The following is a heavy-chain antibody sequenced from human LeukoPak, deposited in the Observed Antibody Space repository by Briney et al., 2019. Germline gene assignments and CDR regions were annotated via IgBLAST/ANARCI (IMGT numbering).Heavy chain of an antibody. Sequence: PGGSLRLSCAASGFTFSSYGMHWVRQAPGKGLEWVAVISYDGSNKYYADSVKGRFTISRDNSKNTLYLQMNSLRAEDTAVYYCARDYCGGDCPLDYWGQGTLVTVSS. CDR3: ARDYCGGDCPLDY. CDR1: GFTFSSYG. CDR2: ISYDGSNK. V-gene: IGHV3-30*03. J-gene: IGHJ4*02. D-gene: IGHD2-21*02.